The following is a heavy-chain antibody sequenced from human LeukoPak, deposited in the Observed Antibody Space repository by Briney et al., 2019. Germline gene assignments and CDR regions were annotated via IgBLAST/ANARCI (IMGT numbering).Heavy chain of an antibody. CDR1: GFTFNTFN. D-gene: IGHD5-12*01. CDR2: ITSGGDYI. V-gene: IGHV3-21*01. CDR3: ARSQGYSGYDYYFDY. J-gene: IGHJ4*02. Sequence: GGSLRLSCAASGFTFNTFNMNWVRQAPGKGLEWVSSITSGGDYIYYADSVKGRFTTSRDNSKNTLYLQMNSLRAEDTAVYYCARSQGYSGYDYYFDYWGQGTLVTVSS.